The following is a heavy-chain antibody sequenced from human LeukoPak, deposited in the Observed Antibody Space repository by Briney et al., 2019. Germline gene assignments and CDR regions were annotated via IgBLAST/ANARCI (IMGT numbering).Heavy chain of an antibody. CDR1: GYTFTDYN. CDR2: INPYSGGT. CDR3: ARDQGDPDY. Sequence: ASVKVSCKASGYTFTDYNIHWVRQAPGQGLEWMGWINPYSGGTNYAQKLQGRVTMTRDTSIRTAYMELSRLRSDDTAVYYCARDQGDPDYWGQGTLVTVSS. J-gene: IGHJ4*02. V-gene: IGHV1-2*02. D-gene: IGHD3-10*01.